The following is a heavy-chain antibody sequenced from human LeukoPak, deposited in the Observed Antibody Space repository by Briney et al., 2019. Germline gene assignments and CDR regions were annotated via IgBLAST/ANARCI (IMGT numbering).Heavy chain of an antibody. D-gene: IGHD1-1*01. CDR1: GFIFTSYS. V-gene: IGHV3-74*01. CDR2: ISSDGSTT. J-gene: IGHJ6*03. CDR3: AKDLPGRLYYYMDV. Sequence: GGSLRLSCAASGFIFTSYSMNWVRQAPGKGLVWVSRISSDGSTTHYADSVKGRFTISRDNSKNTLYLQMNSLRAEDTAVYYCAKDLPGRLYYYMDVWGKGTTVTVSS.